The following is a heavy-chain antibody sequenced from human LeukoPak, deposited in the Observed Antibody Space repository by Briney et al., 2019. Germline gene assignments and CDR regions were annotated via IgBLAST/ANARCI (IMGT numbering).Heavy chain of an antibody. D-gene: IGHD1-26*01. CDR1: GGSISSGGYY. CDR3: ARTAGWSFGFDY. J-gene: IGHJ4*02. V-gene: IGHV4-31*03. Sequence: PSETLSLTCTVSGGSISSGGYYWTWIRQYPGKGLEWIGYIYNSGTTYYNPSLQSRVTISGDTSKNQFSLKLSSVTAADTAVYYCARTAGWSFGFDYWGQGTLVTVSP. CDR2: IYNSGTT.